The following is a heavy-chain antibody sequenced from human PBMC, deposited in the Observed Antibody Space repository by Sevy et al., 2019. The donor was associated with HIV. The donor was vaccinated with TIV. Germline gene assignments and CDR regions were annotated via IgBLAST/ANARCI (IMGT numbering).Heavy chain of an antibody. CDR2: IIPIFGTA. V-gene: IGHV1-69*13. Sequence: ASVKVSCKASGGTFSSYAISWVRQAPGQGLEWMGGIIPIFGTANYAQKFQGRVTITADESTSTAYMELSSLRSEDTAVYYCVRDCSGGSCSDAFDIWGQGTMVTVSS. J-gene: IGHJ3*02. D-gene: IGHD2-15*01. CDR3: VRDCSGGSCSDAFDI. CDR1: GGTFSSYA.